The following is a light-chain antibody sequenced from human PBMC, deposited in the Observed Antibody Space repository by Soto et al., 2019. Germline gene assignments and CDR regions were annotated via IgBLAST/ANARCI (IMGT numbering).Light chain of an antibody. CDR2: DAS. J-gene: IGKJ1*01. V-gene: IGKV3-20*01. CDR1: QSVSTSK. Sequence: IVLSQSPGTLSLSTGERATLSCRASQSVSTSKLAWYQQRPGQAPRLLMYDASRRATGIPDRFSGSGSGTDFTLTISRLEPEDFAVYYCQQYGNLVWTFGQGTKVDI. CDR3: QQYGNLVWT.